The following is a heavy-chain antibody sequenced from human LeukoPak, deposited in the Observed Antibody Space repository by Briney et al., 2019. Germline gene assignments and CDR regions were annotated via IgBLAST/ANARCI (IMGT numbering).Heavy chain of an antibody. V-gene: IGHV4-39*01. CDR2: IYYSGSS. D-gene: IGHD6-13*01. J-gene: IGHJ1*01. CDR1: GGSINSNSYY. Sequence: SETLSLTCTVSGGSINSNSYYWGWIRQPPGKGLEWIGSIYYSGSSNYNPALKSRVTISVDTSKNQFSLKLSSVTAADTAVYYCARQLPYSSSAPVQHWGQGTLVTVSS. CDR3: ARQLPYSSSAPVQH.